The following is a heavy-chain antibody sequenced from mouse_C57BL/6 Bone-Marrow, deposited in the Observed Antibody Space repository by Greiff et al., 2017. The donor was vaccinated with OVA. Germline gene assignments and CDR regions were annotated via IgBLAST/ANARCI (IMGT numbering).Heavy chain of an antibody. CDR1: GYTFTSYW. V-gene: IGHV1-52*01. CDR3: ASYGNFLYWYFDV. Sequence: VKLQQPGAELVRPGSSVKLSCKASGYTFTSYWMHWVKQRPIQGLEWIGNIDPSDSETHYNQKFKDKATLTVDKSSSTAYMQLSSLTSEDSAVYYCASYGNFLYWYFDVWGTGTTVTVSS. D-gene: IGHD2-1*01. J-gene: IGHJ1*03. CDR2: IDPSDSET.